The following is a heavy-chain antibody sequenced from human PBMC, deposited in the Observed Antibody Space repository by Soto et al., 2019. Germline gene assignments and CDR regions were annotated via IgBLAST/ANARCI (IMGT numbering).Heavy chain of an antibody. V-gene: IGHV1-69*12. CDR3: ARGNHRWLQLWYFDR. D-gene: IGHD5-12*01. CDR2: IIPIFGTA. CDR1: GGTFSSYT. J-gene: IGHJ2*01. Sequence: QVQLVQSGAEVKKPGSSVTVSCKASGGTFSSYTISWVRQAPGQGLEWMGGIIPIFGTANYAQKFQGRVTITAEEATSTAYRELRSLRSEDTAVYYCARGNHRWLQLWYFDRWGRGTLVTVSS.